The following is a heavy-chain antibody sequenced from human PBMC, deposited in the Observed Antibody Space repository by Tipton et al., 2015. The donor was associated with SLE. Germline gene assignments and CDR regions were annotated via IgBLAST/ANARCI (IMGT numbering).Heavy chain of an antibody. J-gene: IGHJ5*02. CDR3: ARVAIDSSSRWFDP. Sequence: TLSLTCAVSGYSISSGYYWGWIRQPPGKGLEWIGSIYHSGSTYYNPSLKSRVTISVDTSKNQFSLKLSSVTAADTAVYYCARVAIDSSSRWFDPWGQGTLVTVSS. CDR1: GYSISSGYY. CDR2: IYHSGST. D-gene: IGHD6-13*01. V-gene: IGHV4-38-2*01.